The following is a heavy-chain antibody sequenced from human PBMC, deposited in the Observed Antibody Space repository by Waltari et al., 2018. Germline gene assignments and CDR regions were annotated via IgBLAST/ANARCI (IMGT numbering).Heavy chain of an antibody. CDR1: GYTFTDYY. J-gene: IGHJ5*02. CDR2: VDPEDGET. Sequence: EVQLVQSGAEVKKPGATVKISCKASGYTFTDYYMHWVQQAPGKGLEWMGRVDPEDGETIYAEKFQGRVTITADTSTDTAYMELSSLRSEDTAVYYCATTSRYCTNGVCYSGGWFDPWGQGTLVTVSS. CDR3: ATTSRYCTNGVCYSGGWFDP. D-gene: IGHD2-8*01. V-gene: IGHV1-69-2*01.